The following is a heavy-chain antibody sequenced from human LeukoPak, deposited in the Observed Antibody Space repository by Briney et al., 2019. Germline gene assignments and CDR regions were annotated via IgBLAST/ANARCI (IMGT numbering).Heavy chain of an antibody. CDR3: ARDTDRYYDSSGYGY. CDR2: ISSSSSYI. D-gene: IGHD3-22*01. V-gene: IGHV3-21*01. J-gene: IGHJ4*02. CDR1: GFTFSSYS. Sequence: GGSLRLSCAASGFTFSSYSMTWVRRAPGKGLEWVSSISSSSSYIYYADSVKGRFTISRDNAKNSLYLQMNSLRAEDTAVYYCARDTDRYYDSSGYGYWGQGTLVTVSS.